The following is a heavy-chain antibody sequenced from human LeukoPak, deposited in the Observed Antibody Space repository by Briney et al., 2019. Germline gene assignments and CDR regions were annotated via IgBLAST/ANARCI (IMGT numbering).Heavy chain of an antibody. CDR3: ARLGIGLGSYLFDY. CDR2: IYYSGST. Sequence: SETLSLTCTVSGGSISSYYWSWIRQPPGKGLEWIGYIYYSGSTNYNPSLKSRVTISVDTSKNQFSLKLSSVTAADTAVYYCARLGIGLGSYLFDYWGQGTLVTVSS. J-gene: IGHJ4*02. D-gene: IGHD3-10*01. V-gene: IGHV4-59*08. CDR1: GGSISSYY.